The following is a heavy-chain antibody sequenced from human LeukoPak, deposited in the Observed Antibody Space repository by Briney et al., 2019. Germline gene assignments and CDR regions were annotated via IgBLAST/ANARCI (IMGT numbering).Heavy chain of an antibody. Sequence: GGSLRLSCAASGFTFSSYGMHWVRQAPGKGLEWVAVIWYDGSNKYYADSVKGRFTISRDNSKHTLYLQMNSLRAEDTAVYYCARASPKTYCSSTSCYSPIGTIQHWGQGTLVTVSS. CDR1: GFTFSSYG. CDR2: IWYDGSNK. V-gene: IGHV3-33*01. J-gene: IGHJ1*01. CDR3: ARASPKTYCSSTSCYSPIGTIQH. D-gene: IGHD2-2*02.